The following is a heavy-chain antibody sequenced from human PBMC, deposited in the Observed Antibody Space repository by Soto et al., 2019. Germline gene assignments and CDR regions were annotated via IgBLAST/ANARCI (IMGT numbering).Heavy chain of an antibody. CDR1: GASVSSGDYY. J-gene: IGHJ6*02. D-gene: IGHD2-8*01. CDR2: SHYSGST. CDR3: AREIRYCTNGVCYSYGMDV. V-gene: IGHV4-30-4*01. Sequence: SETLSLTCSVSGASVSSGDYYWSWIRQPPGKGLEWIGYSHYSGSTFYNPSLKSRLTISLDTSKNQFSLNLSSVTATDTAVYFCAREIRYCTNGVCYSYGMDVWGQGTTVTVSS.